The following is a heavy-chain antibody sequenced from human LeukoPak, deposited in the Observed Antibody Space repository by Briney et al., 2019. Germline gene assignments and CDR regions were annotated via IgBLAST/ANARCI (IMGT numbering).Heavy chain of an antibody. D-gene: IGHD2-2*01. Sequence: GASVKVSCKASGYTFSSYYLHWVRQAPGQGLEWMGWISAYNGNTNYAQKLQGRVTMTTDTSTSTAYMELRSLTSDDTAVYYCARVGAYCTSTSCLDYWGQGTLVTVSS. J-gene: IGHJ4*02. CDR2: ISAYNGNT. V-gene: IGHV1-18*04. CDR3: ARVGAYCTSTSCLDY. CDR1: GYTFSSYY.